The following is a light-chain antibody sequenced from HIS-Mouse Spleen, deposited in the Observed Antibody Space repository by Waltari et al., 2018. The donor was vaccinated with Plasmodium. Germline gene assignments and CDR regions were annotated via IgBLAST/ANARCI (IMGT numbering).Light chain of an antibody. Sequence: QSALTQPASVSGSPGQSITISCTGTSSDVGGYNYVSCYQQHPGKAPKLMIYDVSNRPSGFSNRFSGSKPGNTASRTISGLQAEDEADYYCSSYTSSSTQVVFGGGTKLTVL. V-gene: IGLV2-14*03. CDR3: SSYTSSSTQVV. CDR1: SSDVGGYNY. J-gene: IGLJ2*01. CDR2: DVS.